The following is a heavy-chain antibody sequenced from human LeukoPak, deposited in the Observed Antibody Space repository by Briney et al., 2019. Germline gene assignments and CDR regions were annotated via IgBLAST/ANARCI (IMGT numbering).Heavy chain of an antibody. CDR3: AKREYCSGGSCYPGGDYYYYGMDV. J-gene: IGHJ6*02. CDR2: MNPNSGNT. D-gene: IGHD2-15*01. V-gene: IGHV1-8*01. Sequence: GASVKVSCKASGYTFTSYDINWVRQATGQGLEWMGWMNPNSGNTGYAQKFQGRVTMTRNTSISTASMELSSLRSEDTALYYCAKREYCSGGSCYPGGDYYYYGMDVWGQGTTVTVSS. CDR1: GYTFTSYD.